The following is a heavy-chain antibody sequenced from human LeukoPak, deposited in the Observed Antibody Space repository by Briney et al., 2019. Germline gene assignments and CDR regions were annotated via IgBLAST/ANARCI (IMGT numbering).Heavy chain of an antibody. J-gene: IGHJ4*02. CDR1: GLPFSRYD. D-gene: IGHD3-22*01. Sequence: GGSLRLSCAVSGLPFSRYDMNWVRQAPGKGLEWVSSISSGGYTIKYHDSVRGRFIISRDNANNSLYLQMNSLRGDDTASYYCATDSSGFSYWGQGILVAVSS. CDR3: ATDSSGFSY. CDR2: ISSGGYTI. V-gene: IGHV3-48*03.